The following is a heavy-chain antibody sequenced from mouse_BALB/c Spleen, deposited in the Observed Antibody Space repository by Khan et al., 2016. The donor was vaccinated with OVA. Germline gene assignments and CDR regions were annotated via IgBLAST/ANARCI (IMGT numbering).Heavy chain of an antibody. D-gene: IGHD2-4*01. J-gene: IGHJ3*01. CDR1: GYSITSEYA. V-gene: IGHV3-2*02. CDR2: INYSGNT. CDR3: ARKDYYDYDPFPY. Sequence: EVQLQESGPGLVKPSQSLSLTCTVTGYSITSEYAWNWIRQFPGNKLEWMGYINYSGNTRFNPSLKSRTSITRDTSKNQFFLQLNSVTTEDKATYYGARKDYYDYDPFPYWGQGTLVTVAA.